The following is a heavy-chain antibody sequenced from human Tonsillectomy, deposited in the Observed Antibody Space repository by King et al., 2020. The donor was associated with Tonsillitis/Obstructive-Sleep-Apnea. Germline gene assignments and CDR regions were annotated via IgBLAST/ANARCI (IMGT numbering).Heavy chain of an antibody. Sequence: VQLVESGGGLVQPGGSLRLSCAASGFTFSSYAMHWVRQAPGKGLEYVSAISSHGGSKYYASSVKGRFTISRDNSKNTLCLQMGSPRAEDMAIYYCARANCSSTSCANDYCGHGTLVTVSP. CDR2: ISSHGGSK. V-gene: IGHV3-64*01. CDR1: GFTFSSYA. D-gene: IGHD2-2*01. J-gene: IGHJ4*03. CDR3: ARANCSSTSCANDY.